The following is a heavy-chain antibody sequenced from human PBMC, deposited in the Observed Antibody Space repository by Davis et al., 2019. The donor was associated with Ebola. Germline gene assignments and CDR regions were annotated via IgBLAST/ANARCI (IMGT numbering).Heavy chain of an antibody. Sequence: ASVKVSCKASGYTFTSYAMHWVRQAPGQRLEWMGWINAGNGNTNYAQKLQGRVTMTTDTSTSTAYMELRSLRSDDTAVYYCARSRGYYDSSGYPYYFDYWGQGTLVTVSS. CDR2: INAGNGNT. V-gene: IGHV1-3*01. J-gene: IGHJ4*02. CDR1: GYTFTSYA. D-gene: IGHD3-22*01. CDR3: ARSRGYYDSSGYPYYFDY.